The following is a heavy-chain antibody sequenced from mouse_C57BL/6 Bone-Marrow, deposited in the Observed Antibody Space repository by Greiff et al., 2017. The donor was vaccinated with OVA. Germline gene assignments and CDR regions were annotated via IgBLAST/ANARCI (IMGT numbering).Heavy chain of an antibody. J-gene: IGHJ4*01. CDR1: GYTFTSYW. Sequence: QVQLKQPGAELVMPGASVKLSCKASGYTFTSYWMHWVKQRPGQGLEWIGEIDPSDSYTNYNQKFKGKSTLTVDKSSSTAYMQLSSLTSEDSAVYYCAREIYIYYYAMDYWGQGTSVTVSS. D-gene: IGHD1-1*01. CDR3: AREIYIYYYAMDY. CDR2: IDPSDSYT. V-gene: IGHV1-69*01.